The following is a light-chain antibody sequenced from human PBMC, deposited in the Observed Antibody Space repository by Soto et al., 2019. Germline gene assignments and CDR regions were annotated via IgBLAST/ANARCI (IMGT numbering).Light chain of an antibody. J-gene: IGKJ2*01. Sequence: DLRITQSPASLSASVGDRVTITCRASQTISNYLNWYQQKPGAAPKLLIYSASTLQSGVPSRFSGSGFGTDYTLTISSLQPADFAVYYCQQTFRTPHTFGQGTKVDIK. CDR3: QQTFRTPHT. V-gene: IGKV1-39*01. CDR2: SAS. CDR1: QTISNY.